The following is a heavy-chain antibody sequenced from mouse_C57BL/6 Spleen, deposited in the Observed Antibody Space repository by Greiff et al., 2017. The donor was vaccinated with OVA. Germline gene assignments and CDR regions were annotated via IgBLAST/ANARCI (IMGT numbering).Heavy chain of an antibody. Sequence: EVQRVESGGGLVQPGGSMKLSCVASGFTFSNYWMNWVRQSPEKGLEWVAQIRLKSDNYATHYAESVKGRFTISRDDSKSSVYLQMNNLRAEDTGIYYCTRSNYVWFAYWGQGTLVTVSA. V-gene: IGHV6-3*01. J-gene: IGHJ3*01. CDR3: TRSNYVWFAY. CDR2: IRLKSDNYAT. CDR1: GFTFSNYW. D-gene: IGHD2-5*01.